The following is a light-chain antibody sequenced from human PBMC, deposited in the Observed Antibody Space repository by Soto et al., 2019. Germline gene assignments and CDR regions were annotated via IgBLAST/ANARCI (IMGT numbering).Light chain of an antibody. CDR3: QQYESTPPT. V-gene: IGKV4-1*01. J-gene: IGKJ2*01. CDR2: WAS. Sequence: DIVMTQSPDSLAVSLGERATINCKSSQSVLYSSNNKNYLAWYQQRPGQPPKLLIYWASTRTSGVPHRFSGSGSGTDFTLTITSLQAEDVAVYYCQQYESTPPTFGQGTKLEIK. CDR1: QSVLYSSNNKNY.